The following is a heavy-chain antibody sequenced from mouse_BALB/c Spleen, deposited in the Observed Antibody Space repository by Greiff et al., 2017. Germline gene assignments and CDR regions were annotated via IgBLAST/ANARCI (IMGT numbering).Heavy chain of an antibody. V-gene: IGHV3-2*02. J-gene: IGHJ2*01. CDR3: AKYGNYEGYFDY. CDR1: GYSITSDYA. Sequence: VQLKESGPGLVKPSQSLSLTCTVTGYSITSDYAWNWIRQFPGNKLEWMGYISYSGSTSYNPSLKSRISITRDTSKNQFFLQLNSVTTEDTATYYCAKYGNYEGYFDYWGQGTTLTVSS. D-gene: IGHD2-10*02. CDR2: ISYSGST.